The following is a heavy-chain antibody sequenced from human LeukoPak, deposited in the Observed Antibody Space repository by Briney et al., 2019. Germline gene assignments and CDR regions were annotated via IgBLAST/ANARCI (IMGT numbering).Heavy chain of an antibody. Sequence: SETLSPTCAVSGGSISSGNWWSWVRQPPGKGLEWIGEINHSGSTNYNPSLKSRVTISVDTSKNQFSLKLSSVTAADTAVYYCARVGADGSGFLFDYWGQGTLVTVSS. CDR3: ARVGADGSGFLFDY. D-gene: IGHD3-10*01. CDR1: GGSISSGNW. CDR2: INHSGST. J-gene: IGHJ4*02. V-gene: IGHV4-4*02.